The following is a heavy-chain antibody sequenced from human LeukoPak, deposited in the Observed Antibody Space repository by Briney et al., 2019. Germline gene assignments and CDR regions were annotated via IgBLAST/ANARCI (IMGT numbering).Heavy chain of an antibody. V-gene: IGHV4-61*02. CDR2: IYTSGNT. Sequence: SQTLSLTCTVSGGSISSGSSYWSWIRQPAGKGLEWIGRIYTSGNTNYKPPLQSRVTISVDTAKNQFSLKLSSVTAADTAVYYCTRGDNTWGQGTLVTVSS. CDR3: TRGDNT. J-gene: IGHJ5*02. D-gene: IGHD2/OR15-2a*01. CDR1: GGSISSGSSY.